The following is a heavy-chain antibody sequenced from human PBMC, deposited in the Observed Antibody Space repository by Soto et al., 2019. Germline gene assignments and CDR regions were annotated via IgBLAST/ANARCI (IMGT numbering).Heavy chain of an antibody. Sequence: ALRLSCVASGFIFSNYGMHWVRQAPGKGLEWVAVISYDVSNKYYADSVKGRFTISRDNSKNTLYLQINSLRPEDTAVYYCAKDRYSSGWYGPPENKGGKGTLATVPS. CDR3: AKDRYSSGWYGPPENK. D-gene: IGHD6-19*01. CDR2: ISYDVSNK. J-gene: IGHJ4*02. V-gene: IGHV3-30*18. CDR1: GFIFSNYG.